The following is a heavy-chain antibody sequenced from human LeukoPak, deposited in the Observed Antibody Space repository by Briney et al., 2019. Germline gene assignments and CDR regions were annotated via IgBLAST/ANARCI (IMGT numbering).Heavy chain of an antibody. J-gene: IGHJ6*03. V-gene: IGHV3-11*04. CDR1: GFTFSNAW. CDR2: ISSSGSTI. D-gene: IGHD1-26*01. Sequence: PGGSLRLSCAASGFTFSNAWMSWVRQAPGKGLEWVSYISSSGSTIYYADSVKGRFTISRDNAKNSLYLQMNSLRAEDTAVYYCARAEAPGRYYYMDVWGKGTTVTVSS. CDR3: ARAEAPGRYYYMDV.